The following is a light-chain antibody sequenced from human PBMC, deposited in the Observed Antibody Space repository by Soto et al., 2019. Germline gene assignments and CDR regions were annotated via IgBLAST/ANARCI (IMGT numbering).Light chain of an antibody. J-gene: IGKJ5*01. CDR2: GAS. V-gene: IGKV3-15*01. Sequence: EIVMTQSPATLSVSPGGRATLSCMASQSISDTLAWYQQKPGQAPRLLIYGASTRATGIPARFSGSGAGTDFTLTISRLEPEDFAVYYCQQYDNSPITFGQGTRLEI. CDR3: QQYDNSPIT. CDR1: QSISDT.